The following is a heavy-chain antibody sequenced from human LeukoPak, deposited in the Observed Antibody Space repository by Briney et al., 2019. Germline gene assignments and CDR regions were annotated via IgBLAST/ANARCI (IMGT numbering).Heavy chain of an antibody. CDR3: ARMVYCSSISCSYYYYYMDV. J-gene: IGHJ6*03. CDR2: IDPSGGST. CDR1: GYTFTSYY. V-gene: IGHV1-46*01. D-gene: IGHD2-2*01. Sequence: ASVKVSCKASGYTFTSYYMYWVRQAPGQGLEWMGIIDPSGGSTRYAQKFQGRVTMTRDTSTRTVYMELSSLRSEDTAVYYCARMVYCSSISCSYYYYYMDVWGKGTTVTVSS.